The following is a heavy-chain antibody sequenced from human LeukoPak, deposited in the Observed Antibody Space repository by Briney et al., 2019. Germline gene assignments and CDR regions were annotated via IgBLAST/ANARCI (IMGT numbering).Heavy chain of an antibody. CDR3: AKDATDSVGYEYYFDY. J-gene: IGHJ4*02. D-gene: IGHD3-22*01. V-gene: IGHV3-30*18. CDR2: ISFDGNKK. Sequence: PGGSLRLSCAASGFTFGSYGMHWVRQAPGKGPEWVAVISFDGNKKYYADSVKGRFTISRDNSKKMLYLQMNSLRPEDTAVYYGAKDATDSVGYEYYFDYWGQGTLVTVSS. CDR1: GFTFGSYG.